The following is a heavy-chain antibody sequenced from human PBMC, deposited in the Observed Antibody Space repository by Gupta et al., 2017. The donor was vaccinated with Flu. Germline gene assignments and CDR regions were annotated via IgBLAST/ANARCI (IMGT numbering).Heavy chain of an antibody. J-gene: IGHJ3*02. CDR2: VYYSGST. CDR3: ARQLASGYWAFDI. Sequence: QLLLQDSGPGLAKPSETLSITCSVSGVSIYGNDYWWAWIRQPPGKDLEWIGSVYYSGSTYYNPSLKSRVTISVDTSKNHFSLKLSSVTAADTAAYYCARQLASGYWAFDIWGQGTMVTVSS. D-gene: IGHD3-22*01. CDR1: GVSIYGNDYW. V-gene: IGHV4-39*01.